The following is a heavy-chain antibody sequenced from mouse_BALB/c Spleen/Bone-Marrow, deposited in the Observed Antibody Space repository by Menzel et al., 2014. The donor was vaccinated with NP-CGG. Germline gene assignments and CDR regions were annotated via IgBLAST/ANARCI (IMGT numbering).Heavy chain of an antibody. CDR3: ARINGYDY. CDR2: MDPNTGRT. V-gene: IGHV1S81*02. Sequence: LVESGAELVKPGASVKLSCKASGYTFTSYWMHWVKQRPGQGLEWIGEMDPNTGRTDYNKKFKSQVSLTVDKSPSTAYMHLSSLTSEDSAVYYCARINGYDYWGQGTTLTVSS. D-gene: IGHD2-2*01. J-gene: IGHJ2*01. CDR1: GYTFTSYW.